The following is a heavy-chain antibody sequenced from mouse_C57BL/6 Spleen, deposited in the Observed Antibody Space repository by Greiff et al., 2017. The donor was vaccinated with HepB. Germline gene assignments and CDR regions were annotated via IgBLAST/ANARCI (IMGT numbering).Heavy chain of an antibody. J-gene: IGHJ3*01. Sequence: QVQLKESGAELVRPGTSVKMSCKASGYTFTNYWIGWVKQRPGHGLEWIGDIYPGGGYTNYNEKFKGKATLTADKSSSTAYMQFSSLTSEDSAIYYCARRGLDSNYFAYWGQGTLVTVSA. D-gene: IGHD2-5*01. CDR2: IYPGGGYT. V-gene: IGHV1-63*01. CDR3: ARRGLDSNYFAY. CDR1: GYTFTNYW.